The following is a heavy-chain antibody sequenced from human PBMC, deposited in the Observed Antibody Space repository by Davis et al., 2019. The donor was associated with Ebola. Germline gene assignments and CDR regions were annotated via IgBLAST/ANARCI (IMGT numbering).Heavy chain of an antibody. CDR2: IIPIFGTA. CDR1: GGTFSSYA. V-gene: IGHV1-69*13. Sequence: SVTVSCQASGGTFSSYAISWVRQAPGQGLEWMGGIIPIFGTANYAQKFQGRVTITADESTSTAYMELSSLRSEDTAVYYCARGWWRQWLVEDYWGQGTLVTVSS. J-gene: IGHJ4*02. CDR3: ARGWWRQWLVEDY. D-gene: IGHD6-19*01.